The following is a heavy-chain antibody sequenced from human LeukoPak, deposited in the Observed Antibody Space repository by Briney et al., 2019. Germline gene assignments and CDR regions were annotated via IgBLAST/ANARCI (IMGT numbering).Heavy chain of an antibody. CDR2: ISSSSSYI. V-gene: IGHV3-21*01. CDR1: GFTFSSYS. J-gene: IGHJ4*02. Sequence: GGSLRLSCAASGFTFSSYSMNWVRQAPGKGLEWVSSISSSSSYIYYADSVKGRFTISRDNAKNSLYLQMNSLRAEDTAVYYCARDHLPAAYPPPFDYWGQGTLVTVSS. D-gene: IGHD2-2*01. CDR3: ARDHLPAAYPPPFDY.